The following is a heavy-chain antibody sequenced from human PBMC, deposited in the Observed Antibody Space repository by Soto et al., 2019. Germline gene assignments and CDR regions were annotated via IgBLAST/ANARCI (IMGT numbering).Heavy chain of an antibody. J-gene: IGHJ4*02. Sequence: GGSLRLSCAASGFTFSSYGMHWVRQAPGKGLEWVAVISYDGSNKYYADSVKGRFTISRDNSKNTLYLQMNSLRAEDTAVYYCAKQVSSGKNPGHFDYWGQGTLVTVSS. D-gene: IGHD6-19*01. V-gene: IGHV3-30*18. CDR2: ISYDGSNK. CDR1: GFTFSSYG. CDR3: AKQVSSGKNPGHFDY.